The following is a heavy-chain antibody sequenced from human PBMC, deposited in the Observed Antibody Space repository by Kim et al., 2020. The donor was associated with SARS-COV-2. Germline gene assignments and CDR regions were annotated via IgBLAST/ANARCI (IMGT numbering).Heavy chain of an antibody. J-gene: IGHJ4*02. V-gene: IGHV4-31*03. CDR1: GGSISSGGYY. D-gene: IGHD3-3*01. CDR3: ARERRGDFWSGYYTDY. Sequence: SETLSLTCTVSGGSISSGGYYWSWIRQHPGKGLEWIGYIYYSGSTYYNPSLKSRVTISVDTSKNQFSLKLSSVTAADTAVYYCARERRGDFWSGYYTDYWGQGTLVTVSS. CDR2: IYYSGST.